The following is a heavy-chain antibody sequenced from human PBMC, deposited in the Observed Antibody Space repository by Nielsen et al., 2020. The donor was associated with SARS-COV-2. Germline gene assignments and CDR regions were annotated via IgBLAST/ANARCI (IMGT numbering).Heavy chain of an antibody. Sequence: GESLKISCAASGFTFSSYAMSWVRQAPGKGLEWVSAISGSGGSTYYADSVKGRFTISRDNSKNTLYLQMNSLRAEDTAVYYCARSRGGNYYDTNWFDPWGQGTLVTVSS. V-gene: IGHV3-23*01. D-gene: IGHD3-22*01. CDR3: ARSRGGNYYDTNWFDP. CDR2: ISGSGGST. CDR1: GFTFSSYA. J-gene: IGHJ5*02.